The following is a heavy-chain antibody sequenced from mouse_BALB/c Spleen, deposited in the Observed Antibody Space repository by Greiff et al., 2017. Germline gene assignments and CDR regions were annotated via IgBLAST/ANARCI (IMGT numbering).Heavy chain of an antibody. J-gene: IGHJ3*01. CDR2: ISSGSSTI. CDR1: GFTFSSFG. Sequence: EVHLVESGGGLVQPGGSRKLSCAASGFTFSSFGMHWVRQAPEKGLEWVAYISSGSSTIYYADTVKGRFTISRDNPKNTLFLQMTSLRSEDTAMYYCARWDGNYPAWFAYWGQGTLVTVSA. CDR3: ARWDGNYPAWFAY. D-gene: IGHD2-1*01. V-gene: IGHV5-17*02.